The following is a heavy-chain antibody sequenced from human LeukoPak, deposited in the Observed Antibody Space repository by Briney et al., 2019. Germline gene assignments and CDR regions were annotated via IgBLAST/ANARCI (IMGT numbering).Heavy chain of an antibody. D-gene: IGHD1-14*01. Sequence: PSETLSLTCTVSGGSISSYYWSWIRQPPGKGLKWIGYIYYSGSTNYNPSLKSRVTISVDTSKNQFSLKLSSVTAADTAVYYCARDGIGYFDYWGQGTLVTVSS. CDR3: ARDGIGYFDY. V-gene: IGHV4-59*01. CDR1: GGSISSYY. J-gene: IGHJ4*02. CDR2: IYYSGST.